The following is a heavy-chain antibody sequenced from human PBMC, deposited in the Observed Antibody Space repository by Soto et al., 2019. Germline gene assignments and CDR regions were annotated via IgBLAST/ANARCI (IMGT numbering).Heavy chain of an antibody. CDR1: GYTFTSYG. Sequence: QVQLVQSGAEVKKPGASVKVSCKASGYTFTSYGISWVRQAPGQGLEWMGWISAYNGNTNYAQKLHGRVTMTTDTSTSTAYMELRSLRSDDTAVYYCSRAADTAMVPTHYYYYGMDVWGQGTTVTVSS. CDR2: ISAYNGNT. D-gene: IGHD5-18*01. J-gene: IGHJ6*02. CDR3: SRAADTAMVPTHYYYYGMDV. V-gene: IGHV1-18*01.